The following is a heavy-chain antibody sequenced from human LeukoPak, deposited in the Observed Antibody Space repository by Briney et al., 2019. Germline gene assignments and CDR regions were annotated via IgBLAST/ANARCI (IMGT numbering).Heavy chain of an antibody. V-gene: IGHV3-30*01. Sequence: GGSLRLSCAASGFTFSSYTMHWVRQAPGKGLEWVAVISYDGSNKYYADSVKGRFTISRDNSKNTLYLQMNSLRAEDTAVYYCAREAAKTDYYYYMDVWGKGTTVTVSS. CDR1: GFTFSSYT. J-gene: IGHJ6*03. CDR2: ISYDGSNK. D-gene: IGHD6-25*01. CDR3: AREAAKTDYYYYMDV.